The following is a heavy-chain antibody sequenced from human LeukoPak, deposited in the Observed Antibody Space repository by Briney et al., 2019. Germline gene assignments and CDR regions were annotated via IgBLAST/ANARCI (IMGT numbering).Heavy chain of an antibody. Sequence: GESLTLSCAASGFTFSYYCMHWLRQPPGKGPDWVDFIRHDGSNKYYADSVKGRFTISRDNSKNTLYLQMNSLRAGHTAVYYCASLLVGAPVDYWGQGTLVTVSS. CDR1: GFTFSYYC. CDR2: IRHDGSNK. CDR3: ASLLVGAPVDY. D-gene: IGHD3-10*01. V-gene: IGHV3-30*02. J-gene: IGHJ4*02.